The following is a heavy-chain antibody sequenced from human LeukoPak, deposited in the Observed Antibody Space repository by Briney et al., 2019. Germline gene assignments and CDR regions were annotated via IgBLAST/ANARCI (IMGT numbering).Heavy chain of an antibody. J-gene: IGHJ6*03. CDR3: ARALGYCSGGSCYNYYYYMDV. V-gene: IGHV4-4*07. CDR2: IYTSGST. Sequence: SETLSLTCTVSGDSITGYYWGWIRQPPGKGLEWIGRIYTSGSTNYNPSLKSRVTISVDTSKNQFSLKLSSVTAADTAVYYCARALGYCSGGSCYNYYYYMDVWGKGTTVTISS. CDR1: GDSITGYY. D-gene: IGHD2-15*01.